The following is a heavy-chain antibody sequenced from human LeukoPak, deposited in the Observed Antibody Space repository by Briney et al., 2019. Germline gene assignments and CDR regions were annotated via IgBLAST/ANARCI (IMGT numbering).Heavy chain of an antibody. V-gene: IGHV1-18*01. CDR2: ISAYNGST. D-gene: IGHD1-26*01. Sequence: ASVKVSCKASGYTFTNYIISWVRQAPGQGLEWMGWISAYNGSTNYAQKLQGRVTMTTDTSTATAYMELRSLRSDDTAVYYCARGGNYFRFDPWGQGTLVTVSS. CDR3: ARGGNYFRFDP. CDR1: GYTFTNYI. J-gene: IGHJ5*02.